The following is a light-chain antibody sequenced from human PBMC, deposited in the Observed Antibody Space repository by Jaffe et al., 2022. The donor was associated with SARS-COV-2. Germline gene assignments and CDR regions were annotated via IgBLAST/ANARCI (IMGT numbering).Light chain of an antibody. CDR3: LLYNGGLRV. V-gene: IGLV7-43*01. Sequence: QTVVTQEPSLTVSPGGTVTLTCASSSGPVTSSYYPSWFQQTPGRAPRALIYNTVNKFSWTPARFSGSLLGGEAALTVSGVQPEDEADYYCLLYNGGLRVFGGGTKLTVL. CDR1: SGPVTSSYY. CDR2: NTV. J-gene: IGLJ2*01.